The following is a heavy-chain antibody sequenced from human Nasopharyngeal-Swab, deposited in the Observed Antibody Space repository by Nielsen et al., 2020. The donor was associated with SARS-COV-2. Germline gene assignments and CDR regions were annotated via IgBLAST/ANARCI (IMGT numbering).Heavy chain of an antibody. Sequence: ASMKVSCKASGYTFTQYYVNWVRQAPGQGLEWMGVINSNAGTTSYAQKFQGRVTMTRDTSTSTVYMELSSLTPEDTAVYFCARDIWSYKTSRVLSYWGQGTLVTVSS. V-gene: IGHV1-46*01. D-gene: IGHD1-26*01. CDR1: GYTFTQYY. CDR3: ARDIWSYKTSRVLSY. J-gene: IGHJ4*02. CDR2: INSNAGTT.